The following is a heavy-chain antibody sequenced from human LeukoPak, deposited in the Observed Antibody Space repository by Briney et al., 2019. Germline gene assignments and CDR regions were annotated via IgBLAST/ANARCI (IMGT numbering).Heavy chain of an antibody. CDR3: ASKEGSSVYYLSSLYFDY. Sequence: SVKVSCKASGGTFSSYAISWVRQAPGQGLEWMGGIIPIFGTANYAQKFQGRVTITTDESTSTAYMELSSLRSEDTAVYYCASKEGSSVYYLSSLYFDYWGQGTLVTVSS. CDR1: GGTFSSYA. D-gene: IGHD3-22*01. CDR2: IIPIFGTA. V-gene: IGHV1-69*05. J-gene: IGHJ4*02.